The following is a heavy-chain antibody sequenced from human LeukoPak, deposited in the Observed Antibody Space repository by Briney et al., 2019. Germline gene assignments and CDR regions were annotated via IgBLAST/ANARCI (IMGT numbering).Heavy chain of an antibody. Sequence: SETLSLTCTVSGGSISSYYWTWIRQPAGKGLEWIGRIDATGSSIYNPSLRSRVTMSLDTSKNQFSLNLSSVTAADTAVYYCATGTTWLDPWGQGTLVTVSP. CDR2: IDATGSS. J-gene: IGHJ5*02. CDR3: ATGTTWLDP. D-gene: IGHD1-1*01. CDR1: GGSISSYY. V-gene: IGHV4-4*07.